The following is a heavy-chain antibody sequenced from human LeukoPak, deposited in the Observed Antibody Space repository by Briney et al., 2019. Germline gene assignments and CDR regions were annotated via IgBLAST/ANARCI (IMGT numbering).Heavy chain of an antibody. Sequence: KPSENPSPNCAVSGFSISSGDYWGWIRQPPRKGLEGIGTIYHTGTTYYNPSLKSRVTIPVDTSSNQFSLRLSSVTAADTAVYYCARLGCGSTSCYKIWFDPWGQGTLVTVSS. D-gene: IGHD2-2*02. CDR1: GFSISSGDY. CDR3: ARLGCGSTSCYKIWFDP. V-gene: IGHV4-38-2*01. J-gene: IGHJ5*02. CDR2: IYHTGTT.